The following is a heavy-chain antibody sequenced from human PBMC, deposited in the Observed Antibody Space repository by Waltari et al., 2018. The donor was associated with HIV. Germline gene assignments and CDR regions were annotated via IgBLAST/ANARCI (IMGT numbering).Heavy chain of an antibody. CDR3: ARAGGAWNRFDY. J-gene: IGHJ4*02. CDR1: GFTFRNHW. CDR2: INPDGSET. V-gene: IGHV3-7*01. D-gene: IGHD1-1*01. Sequence: EVQLVESGGGLVQPGGSLRLAWAASGFTFRNHWMQWVGQDPGKGLEWLANINPDGSETYHVDSAKGRFTISRDNAKNSLYLQMNSLRVEDTAVYYCARAGGAWNRFDYWGQGTLVTVSS.